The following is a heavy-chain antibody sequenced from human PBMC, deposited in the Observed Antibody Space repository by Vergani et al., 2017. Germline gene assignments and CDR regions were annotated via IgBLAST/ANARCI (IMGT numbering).Heavy chain of an antibody. V-gene: IGHV2-70*15. CDR3: ARSGYSYSKAFDY. CDR1: GFSLSTSGMC. CDR2: IDWVDDK. Sequence: QVTLRESGPALVKPTQTLTLTCTFSGFSLSTSGMCVSWIRQPPGKALEWLARIDWVDDKYYSTSLKTRLAISKDTSKNQVVLTMTNMDPVDTATYYCARSGYSYSKAFDYWGQGTLVTVSS. J-gene: IGHJ4*02. D-gene: IGHD5-18*01.